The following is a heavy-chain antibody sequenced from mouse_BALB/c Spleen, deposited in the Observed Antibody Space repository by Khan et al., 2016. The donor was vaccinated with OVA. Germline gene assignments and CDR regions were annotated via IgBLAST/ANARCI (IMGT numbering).Heavy chain of an antibody. CDR3: AGFESSYYAIGY. J-gene: IGHJ4*01. CDR2: IWGDGST. CDR1: GFSLISYG. V-gene: IGHV2-3*01. Sequence: VELVESGPGLVAPSQSLSITCTVSGFSLISYGVSWVRQPPGKGLEWLGVIWGDGSTNYHSGLISRLSISKDNSKSQVFLKLNSLQTDDTATYYCAGFESSYYAIGYWGQGTSVTVSS.